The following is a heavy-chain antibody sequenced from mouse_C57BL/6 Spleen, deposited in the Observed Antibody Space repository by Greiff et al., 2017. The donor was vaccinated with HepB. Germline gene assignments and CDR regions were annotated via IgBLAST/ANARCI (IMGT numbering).Heavy chain of an antibody. J-gene: IGHJ4*01. D-gene: IGHD3-2*02. CDR2: INPNNGGT. Sequence: EVQLQQSGPELVEPGASVKISCKASGYTFSDYYMNWVKQSHGKSLEWIGDINPNNGGTSYNQKFKGKATLTVDKSYSTAYMELRSLTSEDSAVYYCAGSSGYGYAMDSWGQGTSVTVSS. CDR1: GYTFSDYY. V-gene: IGHV1-26*01. CDR3: AGSSGYGYAMDS.